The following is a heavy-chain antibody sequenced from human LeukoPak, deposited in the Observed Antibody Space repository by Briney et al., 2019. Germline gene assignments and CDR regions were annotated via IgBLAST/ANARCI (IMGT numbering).Heavy chain of an antibody. V-gene: IGHV3-48*03. CDR3: AMLNYDILTGSYYYYYYMDG. CDR2: ISSSGSTI. J-gene: IGHJ6*03. CDR1: GFTFSSYE. D-gene: IGHD3-9*01. Sequence: GGSLRLSCAASGFTFSSYEMNWVRQAPGEGLEWVSYISSSGSTIYYADSVEGRFTISRDHAKNSLYLQMNRLRAEDTTVYYCAMLNYDILTGSYYYYYYMDGWGKRTTVTISS.